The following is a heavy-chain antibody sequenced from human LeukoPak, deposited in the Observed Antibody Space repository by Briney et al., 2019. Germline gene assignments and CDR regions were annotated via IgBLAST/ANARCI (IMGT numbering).Heavy chain of an antibody. CDR3: ARGYYDDRSGDCLDY. D-gene: IGHD3-22*01. J-gene: IGHJ4*02. CDR1: GGSISSYY. CDR2: LYYSGST. V-gene: IGHV4-59*01. Sequence: PSETLSLTCTVSGGSISSYYWSWIRQPPGKGLEWIGYLYYSGSTNYNPSLKSRVTISVDTSKNQFSLKLSSVTAADTALYYCARGYYDDRSGDCLDYWGQGTLVTVSS.